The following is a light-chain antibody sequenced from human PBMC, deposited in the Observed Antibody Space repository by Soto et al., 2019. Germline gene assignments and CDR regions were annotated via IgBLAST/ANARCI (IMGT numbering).Light chain of an antibody. Sequence: QSVLTQPPSASGAPGQSVTISCTGTKNDSGVYDLVSGYQHHPGKAPRLIIYEVVQRPSGVPDRFSGSKSGNTASLTVSGLQAADEADYFCKSYAGSNTYVFGSGTKVTVL. CDR3: KSYAGSNTYV. CDR1: KNDSGVYDL. J-gene: IGLJ1*01. CDR2: EVV. V-gene: IGLV2-8*01.